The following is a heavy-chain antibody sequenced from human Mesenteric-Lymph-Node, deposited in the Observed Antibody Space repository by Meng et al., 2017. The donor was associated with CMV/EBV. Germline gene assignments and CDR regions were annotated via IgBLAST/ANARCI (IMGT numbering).Heavy chain of an antibody. CDR2: INSDGSST. J-gene: IGHJ6*02. Sequence: GESLKISCAASGFTFSSYWMHWVRQAPGKGLVWVSRINSDGSSTSYADSVKGRFTISRDNAKNTLYLQMNSLRAEDTAVYYCARDSRGASTSLDVWGQGTTVTVSS. D-gene: IGHD2-2*01. CDR1: GFTFSSYW. CDR3: ARDSRGASTSLDV. V-gene: IGHV3-74*01.